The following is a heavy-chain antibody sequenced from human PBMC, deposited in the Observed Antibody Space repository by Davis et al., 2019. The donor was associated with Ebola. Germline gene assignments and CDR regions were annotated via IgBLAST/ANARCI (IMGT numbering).Heavy chain of an antibody. CDR2: IKQDGSEK. V-gene: IGHV3-7*01. CDR3: ARDLEGSSCH. Sequence: PGGSLRLSCAASGFTFITYWMSWVRQAPEKGLEWVANIKQDGSEKYYVDSVMGRFTISRDNAKNSLYLQMNSLRAEDTAIYYCARDLEGSSCHWGQGTLVTVSS. CDR1: GFTFITYW. J-gene: IGHJ4*02. D-gene: IGHD6-13*01.